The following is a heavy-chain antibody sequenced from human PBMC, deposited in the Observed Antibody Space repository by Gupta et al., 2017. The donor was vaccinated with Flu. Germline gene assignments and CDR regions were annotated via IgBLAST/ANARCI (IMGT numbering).Heavy chain of an antibody. D-gene: IGHD4-4*01. CDR3: ARDRAYNCFDY. CDR2: INDDGSTK. J-gene: IGHJ4*02. V-gene: IGHV3-7*01. CDR1: GFTFSRSW. Sequence: EVQLVESGGGLVQPGGSLRLSCAASGFTFSRSWMTWVRQAPGKGLEWVANINDDGSTKNYVDSVMGRFTISRDNAKNSLFLQMDSLRAEDTAVYYCARDRAYNCFDYWGQGTLVTVSS.